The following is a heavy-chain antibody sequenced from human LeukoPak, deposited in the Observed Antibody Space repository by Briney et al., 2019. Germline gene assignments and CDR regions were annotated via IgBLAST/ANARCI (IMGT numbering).Heavy chain of an antibody. CDR1: GFTFSSYG. D-gene: IGHD3-22*01. CDR2: IWYDGSNK. Sequence: GGSLRLSCAASGFTFSSYGMHWVRQAPGKGLEWVAVIWYDGSNKYYADPVKGRFTISRDNSKNTLYLQMNSLRAEDTAVYYCAKDLADYYDSSGYWSIDYWGQGTLVTVSS. CDR3: AKDLADYYDSSGYWSIDY. V-gene: IGHV3-33*06. J-gene: IGHJ4*02.